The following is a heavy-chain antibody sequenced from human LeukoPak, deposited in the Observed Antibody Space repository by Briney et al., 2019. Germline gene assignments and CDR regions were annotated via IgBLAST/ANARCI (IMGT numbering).Heavy chain of an antibody. CDR1: GGSFSGYY. J-gene: IGHJ4*02. CDR2: INHRGST. V-gene: IGHV4-34*01. Sequence: PSETLSLTCAVYGGSFSGYYWSWIRQPPGPGLEWIGEINHRGSTNYNPSLKSRVTISVDTSKNQFSLKLSAVTAADTAVYYCARGRGSYGNWGQGTLVTVSS. CDR3: ARGRGSYGN. D-gene: IGHD1-26*01.